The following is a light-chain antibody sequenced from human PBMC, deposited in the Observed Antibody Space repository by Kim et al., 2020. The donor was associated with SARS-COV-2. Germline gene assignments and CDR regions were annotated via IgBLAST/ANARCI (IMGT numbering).Light chain of an antibody. CDR3: QAWDSSRYV. V-gene: IGLV3-1*01. CDR1: DLGNKF. CDR2: EDV. Sequence: SVSPGPTATITCSGDDLGNKFVCWYRQKPGQSPVLVMYEDVKRPSGIPERFSGSNSGNAATLTISGTQAMDEADYYCQAWDSSRYVFGTGTKVTVL. J-gene: IGLJ1*01.